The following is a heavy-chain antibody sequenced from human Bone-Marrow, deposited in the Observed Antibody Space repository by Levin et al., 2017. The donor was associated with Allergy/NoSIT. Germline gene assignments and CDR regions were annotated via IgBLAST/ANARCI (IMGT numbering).Heavy chain of an antibody. CDR1: GGSITPYY. V-gene: IGHV4-59*01. CDR3: ARVTKKGSHFDS. CDR2: VYYVGTT. Sequence: SQTLSLTCTVSGGSITPYYWSWVRQSPGKGLEWIGYVYYVGTTFYNPSLRSRVTISVDSSRNQFSLRMTSATVADSAVDFCARVTKKGSHFDSWGQGARVTVSS. J-gene: IGHJ4*02. D-gene: IGHD2-8*01.